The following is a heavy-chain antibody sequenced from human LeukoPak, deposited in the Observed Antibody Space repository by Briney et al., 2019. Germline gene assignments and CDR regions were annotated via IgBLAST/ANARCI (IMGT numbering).Heavy chain of an antibody. J-gene: IGHJ4*02. CDR2: ITTSSTAI. CDR3: ARTYYDILTGYNPYFDY. CDR1: GFTFSSYA. V-gene: IGHV3-21*01. D-gene: IGHD3-9*01. Sequence: GGSLRLSCAASGFTFSSYAMSWVRQAPGKGLEWVSSITTSSTAIYSADSVKGRFTISRDNAKNLLYLQMNSLRAEDTAVYYCARTYYDILTGYNPYFDYWGQGILVTVSS.